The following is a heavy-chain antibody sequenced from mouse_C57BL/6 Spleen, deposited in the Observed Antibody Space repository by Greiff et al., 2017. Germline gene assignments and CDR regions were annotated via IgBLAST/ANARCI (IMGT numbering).Heavy chain of an antibody. CDR2: ISSGGSYT. Sequence: DVMLVESGGDLVKPGGSLKLSCAASGFTFSSYGMSWVRQTPDKRLEWVATISSGGSYTYYPDSVKGRFTISRDNAKNTLYLQMSSLKSEDTAMYYCARQEITSWFAYWGQGTLVTVSA. D-gene: IGHD2-4*01. J-gene: IGHJ3*01. V-gene: IGHV5-6*02. CDR1: GFTFSSYG. CDR3: ARQEITSWFAY.